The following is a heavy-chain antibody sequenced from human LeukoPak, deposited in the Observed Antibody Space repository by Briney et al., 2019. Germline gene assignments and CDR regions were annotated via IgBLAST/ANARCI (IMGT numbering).Heavy chain of an antibody. V-gene: IGHV4-59*08. CDR3: ARRGFYYAMDV. Sequence: PSETLSLTCTVSGGSISSYYWSWIRQPPGKGLEWIGYIYYSGSTNYNPSLKSRVTMSVDTAKNQFSLKLSSVTAADTAVYYCARRGFYYAMDVWGQGTTVTVSS. CDR2: IYYSGST. CDR1: GGSISSYY. J-gene: IGHJ6*02.